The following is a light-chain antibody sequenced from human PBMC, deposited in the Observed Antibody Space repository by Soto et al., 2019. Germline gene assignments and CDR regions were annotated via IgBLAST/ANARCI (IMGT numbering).Light chain of an antibody. CDR3: QQRSNWPLGT. J-gene: IGKJ1*01. CDR2: DAS. Sequence: EIVLTQSPATLSLSPGERATLSCRASQSVRTYLAWYQQKPGQAPRLLIYDASTRATGIPARFSGSGSGTDFTLTINSLEPEDSAVYYCQQRSNWPLGTFGQGTKVDIK. CDR1: QSVRTY. V-gene: IGKV3-11*01.